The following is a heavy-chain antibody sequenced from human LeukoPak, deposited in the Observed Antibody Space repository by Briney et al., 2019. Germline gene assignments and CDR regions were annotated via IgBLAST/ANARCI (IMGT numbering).Heavy chain of an antibody. J-gene: IGHJ4*02. D-gene: IGHD5-18*01. CDR3: AKNAGYSYGLYYFDY. Sequence: GGSLRLSCAASGFTFSSYAMSWVRQAPGKGLEWVAAISNDGNNKFYADSVKGRFTISRDNSKNTVYLQMDSLRADDSAVYYCAKNAGYSYGLYYFDYWGQGALVTVSS. V-gene: IGHV3-30*18. CDR1: GFTFSSYA. CDR2: ISNDGNNK.